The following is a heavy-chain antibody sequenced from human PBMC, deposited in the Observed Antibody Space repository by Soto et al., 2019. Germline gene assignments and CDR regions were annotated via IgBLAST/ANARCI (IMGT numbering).Heavy chain of an antibody. CDR1: GYSFTRYW. CDR2: IDPSDSYT. CDR3: AGLNSSLQQQNYYYYGMDV. D-gene: IGHD6-6*01. J-gene: IGHJ6*02. Sequence: GESLKISCTSSGYSFTRYWISWVRQMPGKGLEWMGRIDPSDSYTNYSPSFQGHVTISADKSISTAYLQWSSLKASDTAMYYCAGLNSSLQQQNYYYYGMDVWGQGTTVTVS. V-gene: IGHV5-10-1*01.